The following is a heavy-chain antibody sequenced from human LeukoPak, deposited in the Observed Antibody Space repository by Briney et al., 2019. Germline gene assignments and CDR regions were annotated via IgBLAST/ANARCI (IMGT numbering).Heavy chain of an antibody. V-gene: IGHV4-4*07. CDR2: IYTRGST. J-gene: IGHJ3*02. CDR1: DDSIRNYY. Sequence: PSETLSLTCTVSDDSIRNYYWSWIRQTAGKGLEWIGRIYTRGSTNYNPSLKSRVTMSVDTSKNQFSLKLSSVTAADMAVYYCARGRYCSADICSGGDAFDIWGQGTMVSVSS. CDR3: ARGRYCSADICSGGDAFDI. D-gene: IGHD2-15*01.